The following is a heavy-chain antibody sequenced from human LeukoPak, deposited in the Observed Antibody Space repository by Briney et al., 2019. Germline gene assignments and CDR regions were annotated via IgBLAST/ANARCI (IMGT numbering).Heavy chain of an antibody. D-gene: IGHD6-19*01. CDR2: IYYSGST. J-gene: IGHJ6*03. Sequence: PSETLSLTCTVSGGSISSYYWSWIRQPPGKGLEWIGYIYYSGSTNYNPSLKSRVTISVDTSKNQFSLKLSSVTAADTAVYYCARVYSSGWYPYYYYYMDVWGKGTTVTVSS. CDR1: GGSISSYY. V-gene: IGHV4-59*01. CDR3: ARVYSSGWYPYYYYYMDV.